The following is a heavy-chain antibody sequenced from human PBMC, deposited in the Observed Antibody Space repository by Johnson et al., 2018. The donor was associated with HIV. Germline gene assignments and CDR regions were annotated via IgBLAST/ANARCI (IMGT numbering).Heavy chain of an antibody. J-gene: IGHJ3*02. V-gene: IGHV3-13*01. CDR1: GFTFSSYD. CDR2: IGTAGDT. Sequence: VQLVESGGGVVRPGGSLRLSCAASGFTFSSYDMHWVRQATGKGLECVSAIGTAGDTYYPGSVKGRLTISRENATNSMYLQMNSLRSEDRALYYCVGERRHFCDSSGYPEYDAFDIWGQGTMVTVSP. D-gene: IGHD3-22*01. CDR3: VGERRHFCDSSGYPEYDAFDI.